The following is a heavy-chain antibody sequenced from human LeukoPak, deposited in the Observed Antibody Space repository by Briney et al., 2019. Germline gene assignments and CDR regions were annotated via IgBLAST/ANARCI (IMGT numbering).Heavy chain of an antibody. Sequence: GWSLRLSCAASGFTFSSYAMSWVRQARGQGLEWVSSISGSGGSTYYSDSVKGRFTISRDNSKNTLYLQMNRLRAEDTAVYYCAKDTRSIAAAVGYWGQGTLVTVSS. CDR1: GFTFSSYA. D-gene: IGHD6-13*01. J-gene: IGHJ4*02. V-gene: IGHV3-23*01. CDR3: AKDTRSIAAAVGY. CDR2: ISGSGGST.